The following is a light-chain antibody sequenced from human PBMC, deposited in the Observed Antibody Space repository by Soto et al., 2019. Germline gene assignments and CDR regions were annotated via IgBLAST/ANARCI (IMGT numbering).Light chain of an antibody. Sequence: DIQMTQSPSSLSASVGDSVTITCQASQDISNYLNWYQQKPGKSPKLLIYDAFNLETGVSSRFSGGVSGTDFTLSINSLQPEDFATYYCQQYDNLPLTFGGGTKVDIK. CDR3: QQYDNLPLT. J-gene: IGKJ4*01. CDR2: DAF. CDR1: QDISNY. V-gene: IGKV1-33*01.